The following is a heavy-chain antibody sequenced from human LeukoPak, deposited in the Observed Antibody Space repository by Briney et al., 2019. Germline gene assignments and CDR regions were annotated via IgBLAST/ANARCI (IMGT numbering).Heavy chain of an antibody. CDR2: MNPNSGNT. V-gene: IGHV1-8*01. CDR3: ARVYLWFGESYFDY. J-gene: IGHJ4*02. Sequence: ASVKVSCNASGYTFTSYDINWVRQATGQGLEWMGWMNPNSGNTGYAQKFQGRVTMTRNTSISTAYMELSSLRSEDTAVYYCARVYLWFGESYFDYWGQGTLVTVSS. CDR1: GYTFTSYD. D-gene: IGHD3-10*01.